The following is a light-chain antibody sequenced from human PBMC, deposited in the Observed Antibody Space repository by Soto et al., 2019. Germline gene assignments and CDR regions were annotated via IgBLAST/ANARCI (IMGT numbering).Light chain of an antibody. J-gene: IGKJ1*01. CDR2: DAS. Sequence: DIQMTQSPSTLSASVGDRDTITCRASQNISRWLAWYQQKPGKAPKFLIYDASSLERGVPSRFSGSGSGTDFTLTISGLQPDDFATYYCQQYESYSQTFGQGTKVDIK. CDR1: QNISRW. CDR3: QQYESYSQT. V-gene: IGKV1-5*01.